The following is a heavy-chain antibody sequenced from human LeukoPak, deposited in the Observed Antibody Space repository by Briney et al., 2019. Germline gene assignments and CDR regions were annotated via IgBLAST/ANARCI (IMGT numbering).Heavy chain of an antibody. J-gene: IGHJ4*02. CDR2: IYYSGST. V-gene: IGHV4-59*08. CDR3: ARLRDYDSSGYSPPHFDY. D-gene: IGHD3-22*01. CDR1: GDSISSYY. Sequence: SETLSLTCIVSGDSISSYYWSWIRQPPGKGLEWLGHIYYSGSTNYNPPLKSRITISVDTSKTQFSLRLNSVTAADTAVYYCARLRDYDSSGYSPPHFDYWGQGTLVTVSP.